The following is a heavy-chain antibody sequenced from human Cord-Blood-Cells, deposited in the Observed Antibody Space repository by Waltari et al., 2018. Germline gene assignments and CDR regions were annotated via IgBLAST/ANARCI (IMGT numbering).Heavy chain of an antibody. CDR1: GGSISSGDYY. J-gene: IGHJ4*02. Sequence: QVQLQESGPGLVKPSQTLSLTCTVSGGSISSGDYYWSWIRQPPGKGLEWIGYIYYSGSTDYNPSLKSRVTISVDTSKNQFSLKLSSVTAADTAVYYCARAGCSSTSCYYAFDYWGQGTLVTVSS. CDR3: ARAGCSSTSCYYAFDY. CDR2: IYYSGST. D-gene: IGHD2-2*01. V-gene: IGHV4-30-4*08.